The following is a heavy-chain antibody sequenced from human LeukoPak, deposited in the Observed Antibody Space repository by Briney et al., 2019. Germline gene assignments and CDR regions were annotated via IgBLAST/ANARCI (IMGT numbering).Heavy chain of an antibody. CDR1: GFPFSSYD. D-gene: IGHD6-19*01. V-gene: IGHV3-33*01. Sequence: GGSLRLSCAASGFPFSSYDMHWVRQAPGKGLEWVARLVYDARSDYANSVKSRFSISRDDSKNTLFLDMSNLRVEDTALYYCARDLSAAFDFWGQGVLVTVSS. CDR2: LVYDARS. J-gene: IGHJ4*02. CDR3: ARDLSAAFDF.